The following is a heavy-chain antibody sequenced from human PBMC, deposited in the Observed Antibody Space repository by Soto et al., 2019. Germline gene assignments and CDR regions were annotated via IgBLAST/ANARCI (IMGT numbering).Heavy chain of an antibody. CDR1: GGTFSSYT. V-gene: IGHV1-69*02. Sequence: SVKVSCKASGGTFSSYTISWVRQAPGQGLEWMGRIIPILGIANYAQKFQGRVTITADKSTSTAYMELSSLRSEDTAVYYCARAWGNRYCSSTSCYVFDPWGQGTLVTVSS. CDR3: ARAWGNRYCSSTSCYVFDP. D-gene: IGHD2-2*01. J-gene: IGHJ5*02. CDR2: IIPILGIA.